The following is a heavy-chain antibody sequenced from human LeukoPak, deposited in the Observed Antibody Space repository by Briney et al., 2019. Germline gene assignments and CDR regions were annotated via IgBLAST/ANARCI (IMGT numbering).Heavy chain of an antibody. Sequence: SETLSLTCTVSGGSINTYYWSWIRQPPGKGLEWIGYNHYSGSTNYNPSLKSRVTISVDTSNNQFSLRLSSVTAADTAVYYCARSQGATRYNLKYYFFYGLDVWGQGTTVTVSS. D-gene: IGHD1-26*01. J-gene: IGHJ6*02. V-gene: IGHV4-59*01. CDR3: ARSQGATRYNLKYYFFYGLDV. CDR1: GGSINTYY. CDR2: NHYSGST.